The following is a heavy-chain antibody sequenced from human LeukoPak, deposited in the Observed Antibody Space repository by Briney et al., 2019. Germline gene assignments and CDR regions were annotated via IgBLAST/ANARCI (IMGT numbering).Heavy chain of an antibody. J-gene: IGHJ5*02. CDR2: INPSGGST. D-gene: IGHD3-3*01. Sequence: GASVKVSCKASGYTFTSYYMHWVRQAPGQGLEWMGIINPSGGSTSYAQKFQGRVTITRDTSASTAYMELSSLRSEDTAVYYCARDNTDPRVLRFLEWFARQNWFDPWGQGTLVTVSS. V-gene: IGHV1-46*01. CDR1: GYTFTSYY. CDR3: ARDNTDPRVLRFLEWFARQNWFDP.